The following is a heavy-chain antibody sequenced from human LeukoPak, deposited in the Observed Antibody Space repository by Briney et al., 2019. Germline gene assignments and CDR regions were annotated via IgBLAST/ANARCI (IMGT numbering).Heavy chain of an antibody. CDR2: IKENGSEK. CDR1: GFTFSSYW. V-gene: IGHV3-7*01. CDR3: ARTLAARHTSGYIDY. D-gene: IGHD3-22*01. Sequence: QTGGSLRLSCAASGFTFSSYWMSWVRQAPGKGLEWVANIKENGSEKYYVDSVKGRFTISRDNGKNSLYLQMNSLRAEDTAVYYCARTLAARHTSGYIDYWGQGTLVTVSS. J-gene: IGHJ4*02.